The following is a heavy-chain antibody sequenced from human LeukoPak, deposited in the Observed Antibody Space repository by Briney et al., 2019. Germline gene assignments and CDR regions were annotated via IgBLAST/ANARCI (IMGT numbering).Heavy chain of an antibody. J-gene: IGHJ4*02. CDR1: GGSISSGSYY. CDR2: IYTSGST. Sequence: SQTLSLTCTVSGGSISSGSYYWSWIRQPAGKGLEWIGRIYTSGSTNYNPSLKSRVTISVDTSKNQFSLKLSSVTAADAAVYYCARALFGVASKEYYFDYWGQGTLVTVSS. CDR3: ARALFGVASKEYYFDY. D-gene: IGHD3-10*02. V-gene: IGHV4-61*02.